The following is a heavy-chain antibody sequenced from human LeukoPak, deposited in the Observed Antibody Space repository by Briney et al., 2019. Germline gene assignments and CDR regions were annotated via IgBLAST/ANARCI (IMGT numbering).Heavy chain of an antibody. CDR2: ISSDGGTK. V-gene: IGHV3-30-3*01. J-gene: IGHJ4*02. D-gene: IGHD3-10*01. Sequence: GGSLRLSCEASGFTFSNHAIHWVRQAPGKGPEWVAVISSDGGTKYYADSVKGRFTISRDNPKNTVYLQMNRLRVEDTAVYYCAKATFGELLIMEYWGQGNLVTVSS. CDR1: GFTFSNHA. CDR3: AKATFGELLIMEY.